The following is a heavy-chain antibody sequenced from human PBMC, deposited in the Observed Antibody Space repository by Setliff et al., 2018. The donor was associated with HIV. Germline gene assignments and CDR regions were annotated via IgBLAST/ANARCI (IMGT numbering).Heavy chain of an antibody. D-gene: IGHD3-22*01. CDR3: VREYYDSSGYRSNDY. CDR2: IIPIIGIT. Sequence: ASVKVSCKASGGTFSSYAISWVRQAPGQGLEWMGGIIPIIGITNQAQKFQGRVTMTRDTSISTAYMELSRLRSDDTAVYYCVREYYDSSGYRSNDYWGQGTLVTVSS. V-gene: IGHV1-69*10. J-gene: IGHJ4*02. CDR1: GGTFSSYA.